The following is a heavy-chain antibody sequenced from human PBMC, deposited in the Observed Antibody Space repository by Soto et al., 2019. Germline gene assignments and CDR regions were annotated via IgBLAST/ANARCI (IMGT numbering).Heavy chain of an antibody. D-gene: IGHD3-22*01. V-gene: IGHV3-23*01. CDR1: GFTFSSYA. CDR3: AKGGPYYYDSSGYYDY. Sequence: EVQLLESGGGLVQPGGSLRLSCAASGFTFSSYAMSWVRQAPGKGLEWVSAISGSGGSTYYADSVKGRFTISRDNSNNTLYLQMTSLRAEDTAVYYSAKGGPYYYDSSGYYDYWGQGTLVTVSS. CDR2: ISGSGGST. J-gene: IGHJ4*02.